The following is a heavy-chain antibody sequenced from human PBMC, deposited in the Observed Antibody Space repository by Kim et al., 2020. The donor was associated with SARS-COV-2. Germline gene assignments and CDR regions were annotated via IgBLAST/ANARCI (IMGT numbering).Heavy chain of an antibody. CDR3: AKDIAERGDAFDI. V-gene: IGHV3-9*01. CDR2: ISWNSGSI. D-gene: IGHD6-13*01. J-gene: IGHJ3*02. CDR1: GFTFDDYA. Sequence: GGSLRLSCAASGFTFDDYAMHWVRQAPGKGLEWVSGISWNSGSIGYADSVKGRFTISRDNAKNSLYLQMNSLRAEDTALYYCAKDIAERGDAFDIWGQGTMVTVSS.